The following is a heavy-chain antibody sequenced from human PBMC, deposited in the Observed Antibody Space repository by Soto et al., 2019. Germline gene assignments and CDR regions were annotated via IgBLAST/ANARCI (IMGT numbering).Heavy chain of an antibody. CDR3: ARAGGLGAVDVDY. J-gene: IGHJ4*02. Sequence: QLQLQESGSGLVKPSQTLSLTCAVSGGSISSGGYSWSWIRQPPGKGLEWIGYIYHSGSTYYNPSLKHRVTISVDRSKNQFSLKLSSVTAADTAVYYCARAGGLGAVDVDYWGQGTLVTVSS. CDR1: GGSISSGGYS. D-gene: IGHD6-19*01. CDR2: IYHSGST. V-gene: IGHV4-30-2*01.